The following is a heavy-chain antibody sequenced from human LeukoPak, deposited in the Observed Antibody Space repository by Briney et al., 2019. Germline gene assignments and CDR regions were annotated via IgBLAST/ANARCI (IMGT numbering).Heavy chain of an antibody. Sequence: GESLKISCKGSGYSFTSYWIGWVRQMPGKGLEWMGIIYPGDSDTRYSPSFQGQVTISADRSISTAYLQWSSLKASDTAMYYCARLYYDFLRPTGYYYYMDVWGKGTTVTVSS. J-gene: IGHJ6*03. CDR2: IYPGDSDT. D-gene: IGHD3-3*01. CDR3: ARLYYDFLRPTGYYYYMDV. V-gene: IGHV5-51*01. CDR1: GYSFTSYW.